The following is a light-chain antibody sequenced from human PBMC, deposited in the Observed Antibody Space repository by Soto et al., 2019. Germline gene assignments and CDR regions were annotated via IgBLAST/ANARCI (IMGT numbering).Light chain of an antibody. CDR2: GAS. Sequence: IVLTQSPGTLSLSPGERATLSCRASQSVNSNYLAWYQQKPGQAPRLLIYGASSRATGIPDRFSGSGSGIDFTLTISRLEPEDFAVYFCQQYSNSLFTFGPGTKVDIK. CDR3: QQYSNSLFT. V-gene: IGKV3-20*01. J-gene: IGKJ3*01. CDR1: QSVNSNY.